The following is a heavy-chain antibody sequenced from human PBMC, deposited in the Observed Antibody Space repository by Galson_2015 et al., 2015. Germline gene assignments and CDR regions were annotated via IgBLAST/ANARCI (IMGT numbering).Heavy chain of an antibody. D-gene: IGHD5-18*01. CDR1: GFTFSSYW. CDR3: VRGNSGYGNFDY. Sequence: SLRLSCAASGFTFSSYWMHWGRQAPGKGLVWVSRIYTDASSASSADSVKGRFTISRDDAKSTLYLQMNSLRAEDTAVYYCVRGNSGYGNFDYWGQGILVTVSS. V-gene: IGHV3-74*01. J-gene: IGHJ4*02. CDR2: IYTDASSA.